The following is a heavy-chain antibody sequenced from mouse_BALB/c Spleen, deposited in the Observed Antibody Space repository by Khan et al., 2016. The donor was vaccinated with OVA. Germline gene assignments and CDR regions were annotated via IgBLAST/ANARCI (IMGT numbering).Heavy chain of an antibody. D-gene: IGHD2-10*01. CDR2: ISTYSGNS. CDR1: GYTFTDYA. Sequence: QVQLQQPGPELVRPGVSVKISCKGSGYTFTDYAMHRVKQSHATSLEWTGVISTYSGNSNYNQKFKGKATMTVDKSSSTAYMELARLTSEDSAIYYGARAYCGNYNAMDYWGQGTSVTVAS. V-gene: IGHV1S137*01. J-gene: IGHJ4*01. CDR3: ARAYCGNYNAMDY.